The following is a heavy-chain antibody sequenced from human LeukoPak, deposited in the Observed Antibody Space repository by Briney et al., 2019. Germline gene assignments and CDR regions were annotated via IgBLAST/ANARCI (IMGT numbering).Heavy chain of an antibody. D-gene: IGHD3-10*01. CDR3: ARDEGNTIVRGVILYYFDY. V-gene: IGHV1-2*02. Sequence: GASVKVSCKASGYTSTGYYMHWVRQAHGRGLEWMGWINPNSGGTNYAQKFQGRVTMTRDTSISTAYMELSRLRSDDTAVYYCARDEGNTIVRGVILYYFDYWGQGTLVTVSS. CDR2: INPNSGGT. CDR1: GYTSTGYY. J-gene: IGHJ4*02.